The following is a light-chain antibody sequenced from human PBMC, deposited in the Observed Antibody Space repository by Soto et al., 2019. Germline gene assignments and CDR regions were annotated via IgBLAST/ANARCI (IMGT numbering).Light chain of an antibody. CDR1: SRDVGGYNA. V-gene: IGLV2-14*01. CDR2: EVS. J-gene: IGLJ2*01. CDR3: NSYTSSSTVL. Sequence: QSALTQPPSASGSPGQSVTISCTGTSRDVGGYNAVSWYQQIPGKAPKLLIYEVSNRPSGVSNRFSGSKSGNTASLTISGLQAEDEADYYCNSYTSSSTVLFGGGTKLTVL.